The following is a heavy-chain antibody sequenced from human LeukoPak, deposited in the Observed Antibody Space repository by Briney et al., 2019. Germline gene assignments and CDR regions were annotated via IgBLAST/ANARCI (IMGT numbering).Heavy chain of an antibody. CDR1: GDRVSRNSVG. CDR2: TYYRFKWYN. J-gene: IGHJ4*02. Sequence: SQTLSLTCAISGDRVSRNSVGWNWIRQSPSRGLEWLGRTYYRFKWYNDYAVSVKGRLIISPDTSKNVFTLELMSVTPDDTAIYFCARDAPSGTEPPVFDYWGQGSLVIVSS. D-gene: IGHD1-7*01. V-gene: IGHV6-1*01. CDR3: ARDAPSGTEPPVFDY.